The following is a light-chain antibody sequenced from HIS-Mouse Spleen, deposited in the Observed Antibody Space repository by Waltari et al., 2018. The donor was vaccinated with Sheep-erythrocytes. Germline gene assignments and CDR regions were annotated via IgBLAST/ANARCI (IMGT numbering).Light chain of an antibody. CDR1: QCISSW. Sequence: DIQMTQSPSSLSASVGDRVTITCRASQCISSWLAWYQQKPGKAPKLLIYTASSLESGVPSRVSGSGSGTEFTLTISSLQPDDFATYYCQQYNSYSRTFGQGTKLEIK. V-gene: IGKV1-5*03. J-gene: IGKJ2*01. CDR3: QQYNSYSRT. CDR2: TAS.